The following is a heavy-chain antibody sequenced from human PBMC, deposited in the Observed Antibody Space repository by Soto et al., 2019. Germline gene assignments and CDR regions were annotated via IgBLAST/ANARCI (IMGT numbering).Heavy chain of an antibody. CDR3: ARDDATYCGGDCYRYYYYGMDV. V-gene: IGHV1-69*13. CDR2: IIPMFPTA. Sequence: SVKVSCKASGGTFSNHAISWVRQAPGQGLEWVGGIIPMFPTADYTQRFQGRVTITADDSTTTVYMELSGLRSEDTAMYYCARDDATYCGGDCYRYYYYGMDVWGQGTTVTVSS. CDR1: GGTFSNHA. J-gene: IGHJ6*02. D-gene: IGHD2-21*02.